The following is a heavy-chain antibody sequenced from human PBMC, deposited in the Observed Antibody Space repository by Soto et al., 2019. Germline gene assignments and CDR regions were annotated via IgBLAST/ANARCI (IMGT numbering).Heavy chain of an antibody. CDR1: GFTFSDYY. D-gene: IGHD5-18*01. CDR2: ISSSGSTI. Sequence: TEGSLRLSCAASGFTFSDYYMSWIRQAPGKGLEWVSYISSSGSTIYYADSVKGRFTISRDNAKNSLYLQMNSLTAEDTAVYYCARLDTGYYYFYYGMDVWGQGTTVTVS. J-gene: IGHJ6*02. V-gene: IGHV3-11*01. CDR3: ARLDTGYYYFYYGMDV.